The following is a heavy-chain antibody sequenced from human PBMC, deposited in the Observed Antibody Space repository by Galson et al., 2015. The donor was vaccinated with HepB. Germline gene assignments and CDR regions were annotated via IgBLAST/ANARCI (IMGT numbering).Heavy chain of an antibody. D-gene: IGHD1-1*01. J-gene: IGHJ5*02. CDR1: GYTFTSFD. CDR2: MNPNSGNT. V-gene: IGHV1-8*01. CDR3: ARSALPGLRGWNAGARNWFDP. Sequence: SVKVSCKASGYTFTSFDIYWVRQATGQGLEWMGWMNPNSGNTGYAPKFQGRITMTRNTSINTAYMELSSLNSEDTAVYYCARSALPGLRGWNAGARNWFDPWGQGTLVTVSS.